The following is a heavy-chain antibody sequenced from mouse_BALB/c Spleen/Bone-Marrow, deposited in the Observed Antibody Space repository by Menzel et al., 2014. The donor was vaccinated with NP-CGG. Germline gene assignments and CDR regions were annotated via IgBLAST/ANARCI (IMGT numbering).Heavy chain of an antibody. CDR2: INPDSSTI. CDR1: GFDFSRYW. J-gene: IGHJ3*01. V-gene: IGHV4-1*02. Sequence: VQLKESGGGLVQPGGSLKLSCAASGFDFSRYWMSWVRQAPGKGLEWIGEINPDSSTINYTPFLKDKFIISRDNAKNTLYLQMNKVRSEDTALYYCARLGYYGSYAYWGQGTLGTVSA. D-gene: IGHD1-1*01. CDR3: ARLGYYGSYAY.